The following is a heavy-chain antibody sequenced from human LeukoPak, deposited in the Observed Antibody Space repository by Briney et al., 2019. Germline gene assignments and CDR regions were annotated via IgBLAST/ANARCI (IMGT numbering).Heavy chain of an antibody. Sequence: SETLFLTCTVSGGSISSYYWSWIRQPPGKGLEWIGYIYYSGSTNYNPSLKSRVTISVDTSKNQFSLKLSSVTAADTAVYYCARGAPIAVAIYDYWGQGTLVTVSS. CDR2: IYYSGST. D-gene: IGHD6-19*01. CDR3: ARGAPIAVAIYDY. J-gene: IGHJ4*02. V-gene: IGHV4-59*01. CDR1: GGSISSYY.